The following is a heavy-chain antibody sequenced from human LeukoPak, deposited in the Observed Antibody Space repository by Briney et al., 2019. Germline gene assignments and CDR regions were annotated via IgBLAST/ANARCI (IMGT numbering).Heavy chain of an antibody. CDR2: LSGSGEST. Sequence: GGTLRLSCVATGFTFSSYDMSWVRQAPGKGLEGVSSLSGSGESTLYADSVKGRSTISRDNSKNTLFLQMYSLRADDTAVYLCAKGSSGWGSFDFWGQGTLVTVSS. V-gene: IGHV3-23*01. CDR1: GFTFSSYD. CDR3: AKGSSGWGSFDF. D-gene: IGHD6-19*01. J-gene: IGHJ4*02.